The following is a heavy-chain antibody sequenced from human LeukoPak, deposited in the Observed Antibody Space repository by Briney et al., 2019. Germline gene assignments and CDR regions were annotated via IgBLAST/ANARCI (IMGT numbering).Heavy chain of an antibody. CDR2: ISAYNGNT. D-gene: IGHD1-26*01. CDR1: GYTFTSYG. Sequence: GASVKVSCKASGYTFTSYGISWVRQAPGQGLEWMGWISAYNGNTNYAQKLQGRVTMTTDTSTSTAYMELRSLRSDDTAVYYWAGVAGGLGATSLYFDYWGQGTLVTVSS. V-gene: IGHV1-18*01. CDR3: AGVAGGLGATSLYFDY. J-gene: IGHJ4*02.